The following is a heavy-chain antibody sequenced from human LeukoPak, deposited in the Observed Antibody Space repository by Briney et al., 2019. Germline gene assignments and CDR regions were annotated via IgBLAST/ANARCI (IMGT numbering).Heavy chain of an antibody. J-gene: IGHJ3*02. D-gene: IGHD4-11*01. CDR3: ATGLPRPVHAFDI. Sequence: ASVEVSCKVSGYTLTELSMHWVRQAPGKGLEWMGGFDPEDGETIYAQKFQGRVTMTEDTSTDTAYMELSSLRSKDTAVYYCATGLPRPVHAFDIWGQGTMVTVSS. CDR2: FDPEDGET. V-gene: IGHV1-24*01. CDR1: GYTLTELS.